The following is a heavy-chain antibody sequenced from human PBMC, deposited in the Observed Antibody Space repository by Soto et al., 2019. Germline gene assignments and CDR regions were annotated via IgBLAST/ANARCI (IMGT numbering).Heavy chain of an antibody. J-gene: IGHJ4*02. CDR1: GYTFTGYY. Sequence: QVQLVQSGAEVKKPGASVKVSCKASGYTFTGYYMHWVRQAPGQGLEWMGWINPNSGGTNYAQKFQGWVTMTRDTSISTAYMELSRLRSDDTAVYYCARATFGGVIVSYYFDYWGQGTLVTVSS. D-gene: IGHD3-16*02. V-gene: IGHV1-2*04. CDR2: INPNSGGT. CDR3: ARATFGGVIVSYYFDY.